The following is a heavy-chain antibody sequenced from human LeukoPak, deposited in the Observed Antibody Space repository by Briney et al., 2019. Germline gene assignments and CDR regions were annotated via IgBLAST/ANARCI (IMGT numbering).Heavy chain of an antibody. D-gene: IGHD1-14*01. CDR2: ISGGGDIK. Sequence: GRSLRLSCAASGFAFTSYDMHWVRQAPGKGLEWVAVISGGGDIKIYADSVKDRFNISRDNSKNTLYLEMNSLRVDDTAVYYCARDYRSGAPDYLDSWGQGTLVTVSS. J-gene: IGHJ4*02. CDR1: GFAFTSYD. V-gene: IGHV3-30-3*01. CDR3: ARDYRSGAPDYLDS.